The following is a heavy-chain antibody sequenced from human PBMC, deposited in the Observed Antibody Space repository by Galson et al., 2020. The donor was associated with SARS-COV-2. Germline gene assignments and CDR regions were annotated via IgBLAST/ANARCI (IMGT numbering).Heavy chain of an antibody. CDR1: GFPLHTLG. D-gene: IGHD6-19*01. CDR3: ARVGSHSSGWVSAYDYQYGMDV. V-gene: IGHV3-30*03. Sequence: GESPKIPCATPGFPLHTLGMHRVRPAPSKGPDWVAIISYDGSYKYYVDSEKGRFTIPRDNAKNSLYLQMNSLRAEDTAVYYCARVGSHSSGWVSAYDYQYGMDVWGQGTTVTVSS. J-gene: IGHJ6*02. CDR2: ISYDGSYK.